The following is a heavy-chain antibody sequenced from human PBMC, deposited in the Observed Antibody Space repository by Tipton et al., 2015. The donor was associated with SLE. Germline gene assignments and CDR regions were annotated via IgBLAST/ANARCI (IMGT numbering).Heavy chain of an antibody. D-gene: IGHD6-19*01. V-gene: IGHV3-30-3*01. CDR2: ISYDGSNK. Sequence: SLRLSCAASGFTFSSYAMNWVRQAPGKGLEWVAVISYDGSNKYYADSVKGRFTISRDNSKNTLYLQMNSLRAEDTAVYYCARDFQWLVKDWGQGTLVTVSS. CDR3: ARDFQWLVKD. J-gene: IGHJ4*02. CDR1: GFTFSSYA.